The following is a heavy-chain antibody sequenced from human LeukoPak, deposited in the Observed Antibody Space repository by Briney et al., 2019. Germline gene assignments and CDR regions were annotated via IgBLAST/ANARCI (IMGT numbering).Heavy chain of an antibody. CDR3: ARDIVVVVAATQWGMDV. J-gene: IGHJ6*02. V-gene: IGHV1-46*01. CDR1: GYTLTDYY. D-gene: IGHD2-15*01. CDR2: INPSGGST. Sequence: ASVKVSCKASGYTLTDYYMHWVRQAPGQGLEWMGIINPSGGSTSYAQKFQGRVTMTRDTSTSTVYMELSSLRSEDTAVYYCARDIVVVVAATQWGMDVWGQGTTVTVSS.